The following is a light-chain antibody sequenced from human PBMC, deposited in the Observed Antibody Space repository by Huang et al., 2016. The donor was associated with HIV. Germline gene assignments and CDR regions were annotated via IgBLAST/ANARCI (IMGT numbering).Light chain of an antibody. Sequence: DIQMTQSPSSLSASVGDRVTITCRASQDIGNSLAWYQQKPGKAPKLLVYDASKLESGGPARFSGRGSGTDYTLTINSLQPEDFATYYCQQYYVTPMYTFGQGAKLEIK. V-gene: IGKV1-NL1*01. CDR1: QDIGNS. J-gene: IGKJ2*01. CDR3: QQYYVTPMYT. CDR2: DAS.